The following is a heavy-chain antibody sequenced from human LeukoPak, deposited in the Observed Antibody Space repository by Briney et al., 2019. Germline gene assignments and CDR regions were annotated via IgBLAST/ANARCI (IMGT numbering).Heavy chain of an antibody. J-gene: IGHJ4*02. CDR1: DFSLKTYN. Sequence: GGSLRLSCAASDFSLKTYNMNWVRQAPGKGLKWVSGINNSGGSTYSADSVKGRFTISRDNSKNTLYLQMNSLRDEDTAIYYCAKEVGATKGPLDCWGQGTLVTVSS. D-gene: IGHD1-26*01. CDR3: AKEVGATKGPLDC. CDR2: INNSGGST. V-gene: IGHV3-23*01.